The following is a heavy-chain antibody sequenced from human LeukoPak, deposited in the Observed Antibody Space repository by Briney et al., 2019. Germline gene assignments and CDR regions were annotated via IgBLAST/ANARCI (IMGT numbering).Heavy chain of an antibody. Sequence: GGSLRLSCAASKFSFSSYWMHWVRQAPGKGLVWVSRINSDGSRTNYADSVKGRFTISRDSAKSTLYLQMSSLRAEDTAVYYCARVLTGSWDWFDPWGQGTLVTVSS. D-gene: IGHD2-8*02. CDR1: KFSFSSYW. J-gene: IGHJ5*02. CDR3: ARVLTGSWDWFDP. CDR2: INSDGSRT. V-gene: IGHV3-74*01.